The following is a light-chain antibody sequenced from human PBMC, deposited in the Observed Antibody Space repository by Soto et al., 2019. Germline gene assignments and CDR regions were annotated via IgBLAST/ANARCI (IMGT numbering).Light chain of an antibody. Sequence: AIRMTQSPSSFSASTGDRVTITCRASQGISSYLAWYQQKPGKAPKLLVYAASTLQYGVPSSFSGSVSGTDFTLTISCLQSEDFATYFCQQYYTYPQTFGQGNKLEIK. CDR1: QGISSY. CDR2: AAS. CDR3: QQYYTYPQT. J-gene: IGKJ2*01. V-gene: IGKV1-8*01.